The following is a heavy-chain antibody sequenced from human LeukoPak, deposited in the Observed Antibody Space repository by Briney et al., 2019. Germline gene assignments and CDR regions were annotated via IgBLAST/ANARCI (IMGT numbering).Heavy chain of an antibody. V-gene: IGHV3-21*01. D-gene: IGHD3-10*01. J-gene: IGHJ3*02. CDR2: ISSSSSYI. CDR3: ARSLGATDAFDI. CDR1: GFSDAW. Sequence: GGSLRLSCAASGFSDAWMSWVRQAPGKGLDWVSSISSSSSYIYYADSVKGRFTISRDNAKNSLYLQMNSLRAEDTAVYYCARSLGATDAFDIWGQGTMVTVSS.